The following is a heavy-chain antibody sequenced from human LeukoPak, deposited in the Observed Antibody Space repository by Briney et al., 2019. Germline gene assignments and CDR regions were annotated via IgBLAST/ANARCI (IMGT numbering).Heavy chain of an antibody. J-gene: IGHJ4*02. V-gene: IGHV3-23*01. CDR2: ISGSGGST. Sequence: GGSLRLSCAASGFTFSSYAMSWVRQAPGKGLEWVSAISGSGGSTYYADSVKGRFTISRDNSKNTLYLQMNSLRAEDTAVYYCATVSHPATVTTDYFDYWGQGTLVTVSS. D-gene: IGHD4-17*01. CDR3: ATVSHPATVTTDYFDY. CDR1: GFTFSSYA.